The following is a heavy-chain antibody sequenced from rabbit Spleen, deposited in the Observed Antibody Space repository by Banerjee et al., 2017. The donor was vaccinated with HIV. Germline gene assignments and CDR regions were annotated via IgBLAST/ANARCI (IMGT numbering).Heavy chain of an antibody. V-gene: IGHV1S40*01. D-gene: IGHD8-1*01. CDR2: IDVSSDTT. CDR1: GLDFSSRYW. J-gene: IGHJ6*01. Sequence: QSLEESGGGLVKPGAYLTLTCKASGLDFSSRYWMCWVRQAPGKGLEWIACIDVSSDTTHYASWAKGRFTISKISSTTVTLQVTSLTAADTATYFCARDTGSSFSSYGMDLWGPGTLVTVS. CDR3: ARDTGSSFSSYGMDL.